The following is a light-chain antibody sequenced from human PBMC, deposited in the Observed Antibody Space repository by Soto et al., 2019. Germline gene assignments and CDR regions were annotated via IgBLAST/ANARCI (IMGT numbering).Light chain of an antibody. CDR1: SSDVGGYKF. CDR3: SSYTSSSAVV. CDR2: GVS. Sequence: QSVLTQPASVSGSPGQSITISCTGTSSDVGGYKFVSWYQQHPGKAPKLMIYGVSNRPSGVSDRFSGSKSGNTASLTISGLHAEDAADYYCSSYTSSSAVVFGGGTKLTVL. V-gene: IGLV2-14*01. J-gene: IGLJ3*02.